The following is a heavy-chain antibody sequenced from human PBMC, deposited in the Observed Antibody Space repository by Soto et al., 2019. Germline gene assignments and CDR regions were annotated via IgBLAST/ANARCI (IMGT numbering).Heavy chain of an antibody. Sequence: GESLKISCKGSGYSFTSYWIGWVRQMPGKGLEWMGIIYPGDSDTRYSPSFQGQVTISADKSISTAYLQWSSLKASDTAMYYCASTYYYDSESYQEFDYWDQGTLVNVSS. CDR1: GYSFTSYW. D-gene: IGHD3-10*01. V-gene: IGHV5-51*01. CDR3: ASTYYYDSESYQEFDY. J-gene: IGHJ4*02. CDR2: IYPGDSDT.